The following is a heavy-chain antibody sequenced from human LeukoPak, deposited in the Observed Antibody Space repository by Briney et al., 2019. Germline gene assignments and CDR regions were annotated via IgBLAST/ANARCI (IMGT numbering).Heavy chain of an antibody. CDR3: ARGWRTQLWLAY. V-gene: IGHV4-34*01. J-gene: IGHJ4*02. D-gene: IGHD5-18*01. Sequence: SETLSLTCAVYGGSFSGYYWSWIRQPPGKGLEWIGEINHSGSTNYNPSLKSRVTISVDTSKNQFSLKLSSVTAADTAVYYCARGWRTQLWLAYWGQGTLVTVSS. CDR1: GGSFSGYY. CDR2: INHSGST.